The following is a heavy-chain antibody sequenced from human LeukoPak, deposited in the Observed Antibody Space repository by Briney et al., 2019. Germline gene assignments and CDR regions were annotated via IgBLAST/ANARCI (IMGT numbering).Heavy chain of an antibody. J-gene: IGHJ4*02. CDR1: GGSFSGYY. CDR2: INHSGST. D-gene: IGHD6-19*01. V-gene: IGHV4-34*01. CDR3: ARDKWLDY. Sequence: PSETLSLTCAVYGGSFSGYYWSWIRQPPGKGLEWIGEINHSGSTNYNPFLKSRVPISVDTSKNQFSLKLSSVTAADTAVYYCARDKWLDYWGQGTLVTVSS.